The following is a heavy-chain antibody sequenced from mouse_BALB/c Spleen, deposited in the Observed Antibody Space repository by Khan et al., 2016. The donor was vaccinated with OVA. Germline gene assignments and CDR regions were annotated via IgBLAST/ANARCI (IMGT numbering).Heavy chain of an antibody. V-gene: IGHV2-2*02. Sequence: VQLQESGPGLVQPSQSLSITCTVSGFSLTSYGVHWVRQSPGKGLEWLGVIWSGGNTDYNAAFISRLNIITDNSKSQVFFKMKSHKGNDSAIYCCARNYYYDEGLAYWGQGTLVTVSA. J-gene: IGHJ3*01. CDR3: ARNYYYDEGLAY. D-gene: IGHD2-4*01. CDR1: GFSLTSYG. CDR2: IWSGGNT.